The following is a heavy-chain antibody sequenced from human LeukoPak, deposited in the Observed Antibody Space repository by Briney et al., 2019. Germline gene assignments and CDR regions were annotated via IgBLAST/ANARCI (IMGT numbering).Heavy chain of an antibody. CDR3: AGRSGPDDY. D-gene: IGHD2-15*01. CDR1: GFTFSNYS. J-gene: IGHJ4*02. V-gene: IGHV3-48*01. CDR2: ISSSSGTI. Sequence: PGGSLSLSCAASGFTFSNYSMNWVRQAPGKGLEWVSYISSSSGTINYADSVEGRFTISRDNAKKSLYLQMNSLRVEDTAVYDCAGRSGPDDYWGQGTLVTVSS.